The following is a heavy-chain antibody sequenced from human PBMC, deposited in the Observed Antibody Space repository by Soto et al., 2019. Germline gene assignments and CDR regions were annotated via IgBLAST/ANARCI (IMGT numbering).Heavy chain of an antibody. CDR3: VSSRIATRIFMYRFDS. V-gene: IGHV4-31*03. J-gene: IGHJ4*02. CDR1: GGAISSGGYY. Sequence: PSETLSLTCTVSGGAISSGGYYWSWIRQHPGKGLEWIGYIYYSGSTYYNPSLKSRVTISVDTSKNQFSLKLSSVTAADTAVYFCVSSRIATRIFMYRFDSWGLGTRVTVS. CDR2: IYYSGST. D-gene: IGHD6-6*01.